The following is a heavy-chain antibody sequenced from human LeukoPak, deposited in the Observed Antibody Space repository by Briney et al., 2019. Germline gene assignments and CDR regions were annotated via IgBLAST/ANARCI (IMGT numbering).Heavy chain of an antibody. CDR1: GFTFSSYA. CDR2: ISSSSSYI. V-gene: IGHV3-21*01. Sequence: GGSLRLSCAASGFTFSSYAMSWVRQAPGKGLEWVSSISSSSSYIYYADSVKGRFTISRDNAKNSLYLQMNSLRAEDTAVYYCARADDITMFDYWGQGTLVTVSS. D-gene: IGHD3-10*01. J-gene: IGHJ4*02. CDR3: ARADDITMFDY.